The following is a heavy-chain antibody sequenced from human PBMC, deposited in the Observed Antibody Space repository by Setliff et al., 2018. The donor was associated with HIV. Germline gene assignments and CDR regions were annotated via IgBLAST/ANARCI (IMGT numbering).Heavy chain of an antibody. CDR2: INANSGSP. Sequence: ASVKVSCKTSGYNFENYAMNWVRQAPGQGLEWMGWINANSGSPTYAQAFTGRFFFSVDTAVATAYLQINNLKTEDTAVYFCARGLYGDYGGDLNWLDPWGHGTRVTVSS. CDR1: GYNFENYA. V-gene: IGHV7-4-1*02. J-gene: IGHJ5*02. CDR3: ARGLYGDYGGDLNWLDP. D-gene: IGHD4-17*01.